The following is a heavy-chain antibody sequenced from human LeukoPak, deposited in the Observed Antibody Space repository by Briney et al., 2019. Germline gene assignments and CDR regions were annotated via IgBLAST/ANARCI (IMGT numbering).Heavy chain of an antibody. D-gene: IGHD3-10*01. CDR3: ARGITMVRGVTNWFDP. V-gene: IGHV4-34*01. CDR1: GGSFSGYY. Sequence: SETLSLTCAVYGGSFSGYYWSWIRQPPGKGLEWIGEINHSGSTNYNPSIRSRVTISVDTSKNQFSLKLSSVTAADTAVYYCARGITMVRGVTNWFDPWGQGTLVTVSS. CDR2: INHSGST. J-gene: IGHJ5*02.